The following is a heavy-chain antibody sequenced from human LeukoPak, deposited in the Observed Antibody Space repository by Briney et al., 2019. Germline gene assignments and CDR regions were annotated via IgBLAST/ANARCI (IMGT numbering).Heavy chain of an antibody. CDR1: GFTFDDYA. V-gene: IGHV3-9*01. D-gene: IGHD6-19*01. J-gene: IGHJ4*02. CDR3: AKDMGGGRLVRFYFDY. CDR2: ISWNSGSI. Sequence: GRSLRLSCAASGFTFDDYAMHWVRQAPGKGLEWVSGISWNSGSIGYADSVKGRFTISRDNAKNSLYLQMNSLRAEDTALYYCAKDMGGGRLVRFYFDYWGQGTLVTVSS.